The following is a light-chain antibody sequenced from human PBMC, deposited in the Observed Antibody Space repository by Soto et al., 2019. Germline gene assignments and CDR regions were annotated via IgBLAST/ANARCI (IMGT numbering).Light chain of an antibody. CDR3: QSYDSSRSGWV. CDR1: SANIGAGYN. CDR2: GNS. J-gene: IGLJ3*02. Sequence: QSVLTQPPSLSGAPGQRVTISCTGSSANIGAGYNVHWYQQLPGTAPKLLIYGNSNRPSGVPERFSGSKSCTSASLAITVLQAEEEADYYCQSYDSSRSGWVFGGGTKVTVL. V-gene: IGLV1-40*01.